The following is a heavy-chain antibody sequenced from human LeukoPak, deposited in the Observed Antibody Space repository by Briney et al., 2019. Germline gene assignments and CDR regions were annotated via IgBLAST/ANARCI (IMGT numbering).Heavy chain of an antibody. V-gene: IGHV3-30-3*01. CDR3: ARDRGATASFDY. CDR2: LPYDGSNK. D-gene: IGHD1-26*01. Sequence: GGSLRLSRAASGFTFSSYVMHWVRQAPGKGLEWVAVLPYDGSNKYYADSVMGRFSISRDNSKNTLYLQMNSLRAEDTAVYYCARDRGATASFDYWGQGTLVTVSS. CDR1: GFTFSSYV. J-gene: IGHJ4*02.